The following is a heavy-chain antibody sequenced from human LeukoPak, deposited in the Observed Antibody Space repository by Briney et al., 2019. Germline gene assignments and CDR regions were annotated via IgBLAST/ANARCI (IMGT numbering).Heavy chain of an antibody. J-gene: IGHJ4*02. CDR2: ITSSSNYI. D-gene: IGHD2-2*01. CDR1: GFTFSTYT. Sequence: GGSLRLSCAASGFTFSTYTMNWVRQAPGKGLEWVSSITSSSNYIYYADSVKGRFNISRDNAKNSLYLQMNSLRAEDTAVYYCASTSCFSCPLDYWGQGTLVTVS. V-gene: IGHV3-21*01. CDR3: ASTSCFSCPLDY.